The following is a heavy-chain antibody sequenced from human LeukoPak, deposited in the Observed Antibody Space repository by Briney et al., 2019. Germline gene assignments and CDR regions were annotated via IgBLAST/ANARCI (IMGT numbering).Heavy chain of an antibody. Sequence: SETLSLTCAVYGGSFSGYYWSWIRQPPGKGLEWIGEINHSGSTNYNPSLKSRVTISVDTSKNQFSLKLSSVTAADTAVYYCARGLRSTFVLYRSSSSGNWFDPWGQGTLVTVSS. J-gene: IGHJ5*02. CDR1: GGSFSGYY. CDR2: INHSGST. D-gene: IGHD6-6*01. CDR3: ARGLRSTFVLYRSSSSGNWFDP. V-gene: IGHV4-34*01.